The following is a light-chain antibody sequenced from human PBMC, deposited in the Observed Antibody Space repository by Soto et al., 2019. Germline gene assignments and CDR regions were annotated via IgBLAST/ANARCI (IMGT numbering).Light chain of an antibody. CDR1: SSNVGSYNL. J-gene: IGLJ2*01. V-gene: IGLV2-23*01. Sequence: QSGLTQPASVSGSPGQSITISCIRTSSNVGSYNLVSWYQHPPGKAPKLIIYEASERPSGVSNRFSGAQSGHTASLTISGLQAEDEADYYCSSYAGGVVFGGGTKLTVL. CDR3: SSYAGGVV. CDR2: EAS.